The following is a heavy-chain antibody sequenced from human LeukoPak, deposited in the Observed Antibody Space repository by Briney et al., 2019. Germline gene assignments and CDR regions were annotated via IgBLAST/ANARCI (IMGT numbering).Heavy chain of an antibody. D-gene: IGHD3-22*01. V-gene: IGHV3-48*03. CDR1: GFTFSSYE. Sequence: GGSLRLSCAASGFTFSSYEMNWVRQAPGKGLEWVSYISSSGSTIYYADSVKGRFTISRDNAKNSLYLQMNSLRAEDTAVYYCARGFYYYDGSGYYYGYFQHWGQGTLVTVSS. CDR2: ISSSGSTI. J-gene: IGHJ1*01. CDR3: ARGFYYYDGSGYYYGYFQH.